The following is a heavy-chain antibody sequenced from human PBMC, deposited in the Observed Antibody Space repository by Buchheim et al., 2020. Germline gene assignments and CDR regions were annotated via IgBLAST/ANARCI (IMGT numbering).Heavy chain of an antibody. CDR2: IYSDGTNT. Sequence: EVQLVESGGGLVQPGGSLRLSCAASGFIFSNYWMHWVRQAPGKGLVWVSLIYSDGTNTNYADSVKGRITISRANAKSTLYLQMNSLIAEDTAVYYCARGGGSGKLDYWGQG. CDR3: ARGGGSGKLDY. CDR1: GFIFSNYW. J-gene: IGHJ4*02. V-gene: IGHV3-74*01. D-gene: IGHD5-24*01.